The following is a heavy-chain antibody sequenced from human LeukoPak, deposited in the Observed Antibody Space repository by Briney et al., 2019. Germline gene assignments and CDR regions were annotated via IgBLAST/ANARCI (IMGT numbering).Heavy chain of an antibody. Sequence: GGSLRLSCVASGFSLSIYGMGWGRKAPGKGLEGVSNIKENRSETYYVGSVKGRFTISRDNAKNSLYLQVNSLRAEDTATYYCVRADFRGSSWDFAYWGQGALVTVSS. CDR1: GFSLSIYG. V-gene: IGHV3-7*04. J-gene: IGHJ4*02. CDR2: IKENRSET. CDR3: VRADFRGSSWDFAY. D-gene: IGHD6-13*01.